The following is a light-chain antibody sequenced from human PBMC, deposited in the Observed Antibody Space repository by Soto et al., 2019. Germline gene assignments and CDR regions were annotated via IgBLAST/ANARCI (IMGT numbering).Light chain of an antibody. CDR2: AAS. CDR1: QSISSY. CDR3: LQDYSYPLT. V-gene: IGKV1-6*01. Sequence: IQITHSPSSLSASVGDRVTITSRASQSISSYLNWYQQKPGKAPKLLIYAASSLQSGVPSRFSGSGSGTDFTLTISSLQPEDFATYYCLQDYSYPLTFGGGTKVDI. J-gene: IGKJ4*01.